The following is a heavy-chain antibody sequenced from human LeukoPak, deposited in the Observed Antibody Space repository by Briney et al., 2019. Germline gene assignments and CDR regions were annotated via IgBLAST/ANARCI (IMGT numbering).Heavy chain of an antibody. D-gene: IGHD1-7*01. CDR3: ARTRPAGTEDY. CDR2: ITSSATFI. J-gene: IGHJ4*02. CDR1: GFSFSSYT. V-gene: IGHV3-21*01. Sequence: GGSLRLSCTASGFSFSSYTMNWVRHAPGKGLEWISSITSSATFIYYADSVKGRFTISRDHAKNSLYLQMSSLRAEDTGVYYCARTRPAGTEDYWGQGTLVTVSS.